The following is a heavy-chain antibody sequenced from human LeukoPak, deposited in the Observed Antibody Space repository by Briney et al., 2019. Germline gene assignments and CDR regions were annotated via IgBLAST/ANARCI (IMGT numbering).Heavy chain of an antibody. J-gene: IGHJ4*02. CDR3: ARHGDY. Sequence: GGSLRLSCAASGFTFSGHWMGWVRQAPGKGLEWVANIKTDGSAKYYVDSVKGRFTISRDNAKNSLYLLMNSLRAEDTAVYYCARHGDYWGQGTLVTVSS. V-gene: IGHV3-7*01. CDR1: GFTFSGHW. CDR2: IKTDGSAK.